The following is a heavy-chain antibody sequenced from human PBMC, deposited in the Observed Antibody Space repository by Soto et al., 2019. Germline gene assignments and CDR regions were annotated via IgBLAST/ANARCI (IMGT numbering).Heavy chain of an antibody. CDR3: AAYWCGGYYYMAV. D-gene: IGHD2-8*02. V-gene: IGHV3-23*01. CDR1: GFTFSSYA. J-gene: IGHJ6*03. Sequence: EVQLLESGGGLVQPGGSLRLSCAASGFTFSSYAMSWVRQAPGMGLEWGSTISGSGGSTYYADSVKGRFTISRDSFKNTLSLQMNSLRAEDTAVYYCAAYWCGGYYYMAVWGKGTTVTVS. CDR2: ISGSGGST.